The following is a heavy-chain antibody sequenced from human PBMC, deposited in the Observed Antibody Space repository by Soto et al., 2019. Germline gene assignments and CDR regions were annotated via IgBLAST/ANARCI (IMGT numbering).Heavy chain of an antibody. J-gene: IGHJ4*02. CDR3: AKNTRDSRD. V-gene: IGHV3-11*06. D-gene: IGHD4-4*01. CDR1: GFTFSDHY. CDR2: ISGSSSDT. Sequence: QVQLVESGGGLVEPGGSLRLSCAASGFTFSDHYMSWIRQAPGKGLEWLSYISGSSSDTNYADSVKGRFTISRDNAKNSLYLQMNSRRAEDTAVYYCAKNTRDSRDLGQGTLVTVSS.